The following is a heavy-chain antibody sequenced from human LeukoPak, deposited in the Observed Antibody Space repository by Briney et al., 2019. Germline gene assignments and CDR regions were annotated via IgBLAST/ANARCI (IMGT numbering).Heavy chain of an antibody. CDR2: IYPGDSDT. V-gene: IGHV5-51*01. CDR1: GYSITSYW. CDR3: ARRNGSYYYYMAV. J-gene: IGHJ6*03. Sequence: GESLQISCKGSGYSITSYWIGWVRQMAGKDLAGMGIIYPGDSDTSYSPSFQGRVTISADKSMSTPYLQLNSLTASDTAMYYCARRNGSYYYYMAVWGKGTTVTVSS. D-gene: IGHD2-2*03.